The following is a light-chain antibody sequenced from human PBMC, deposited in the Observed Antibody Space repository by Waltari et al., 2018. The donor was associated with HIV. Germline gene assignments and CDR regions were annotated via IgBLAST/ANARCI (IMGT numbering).Light chain of an antibody. CDR1: SSNLGSSY. CDR2: SSN. J-gene: IGLJ1*01. V-gene: IGLV1-47*01. Sequence: QSVLTQPPSASGTPGQRVTIPCSGSSSNLGSSYANCYQQVPGTAPKLRIYSSNHRPSGVPDRFSGSKSGTSASLAISGLRSEDEADYYCAAWDDSLSGYVFGTGTKVTVL. CDR3: AAWDDSLSGYV.